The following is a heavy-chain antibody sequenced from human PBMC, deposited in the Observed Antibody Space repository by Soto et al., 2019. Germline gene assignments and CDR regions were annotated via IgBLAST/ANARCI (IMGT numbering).Heavy chain of an antibody. D-gene: IGHD5-12*01. CDR3: ARDLFTGYSGNGYYYSGMDL. J-gene: IGHJ6*02. V-gene: IGHV1-2*04. Sequence: GASVKVSCKVSGYTFTDYYINWVRQAPGQGLEWMGWINPNSGDTKYAHKFQGWVTMTRDTSISTAYMELRRLRSDDTAMYYCARDLFTGYSGNGYYYSGMDLWGQGTAVTVSS. CDR1: GYTFTDYY. CDR2: INPNSGDT.